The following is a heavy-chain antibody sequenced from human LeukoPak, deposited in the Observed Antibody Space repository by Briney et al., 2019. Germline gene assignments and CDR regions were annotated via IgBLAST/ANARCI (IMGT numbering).Heavy chain of an antibody. J-gene: IGHJ4*02. D-gene: IGHD6-13*01. Sequence: SETLSLTCTVSGGSISSSSYYWGWIRQPPGKGLEWIGSIYYSGSTYYNPSLKSRVTISVDTSKNQFSLKLSSVTAADTAVYYCARESSSWYSFDYWGQGPLVTVPS. CDR2: IYYSGST. CDR3: ARESSSWYSFDY. V-gene: IGHV4-39*07. CDR1: GGSISSSSYY.